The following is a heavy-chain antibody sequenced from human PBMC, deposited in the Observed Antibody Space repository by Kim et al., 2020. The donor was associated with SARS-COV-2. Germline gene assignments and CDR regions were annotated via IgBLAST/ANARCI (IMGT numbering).Heavy chain of an antibody. J-gene: IGHJ4*02. V-gene: IGHV1-2*02. CDR1: GNPFVGFY. Sequence: ASVKVSCKTSGNPFVGFYIHWVRQAPGQGLEWVGCINAHAGDTTYAPKFRDRVMLTRDTSLNTAYMDLTSLTFDDTAVYYCAEYVGLDNWGQGTLVTVSS. CDR2: INAHAGDT. CDR3: AEYVGLDN. D-gene: IGHD1-26*01.